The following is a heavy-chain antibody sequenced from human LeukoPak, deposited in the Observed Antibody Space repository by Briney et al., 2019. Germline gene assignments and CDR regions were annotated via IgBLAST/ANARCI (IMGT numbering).Heavy chain of an antibody. J-gene: IGHJ6*02. CDR3: ARESHGSSWSPYGMDV. Sequence: PGGSLRLSCAASGFTFSSYGMHWVRQAPGKGLEWVAVIRYDGSNKYYADSVKGRSTISRDNSKNTLYLQMNSLRAEDTAVYYCARESHGSSWSPYGMDVWGQGTTVTVSS. CDR2: IRYDGSNK. V-gene: IGHV3-33*01. CDR1: GFTFSSYG. D-gene: IGHD6-13*01.